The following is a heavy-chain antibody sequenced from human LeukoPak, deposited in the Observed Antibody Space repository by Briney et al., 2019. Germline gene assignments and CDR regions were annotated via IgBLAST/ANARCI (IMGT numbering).Heavy chain of an antibody. J-gene: IGHJ6*03. Sequence: SETLSLTCTVSGGSISSSSYYWGWIRQPPGKGLEWIGSIYYSGSTYYNPSLKSRVTISVDTSKNQFSLKLSSVTAADTAVYYCASLGYCSSTSCKATYYYYYYMDVWGKGTTVTVSS. CDR2: IYYSGST. V-gene: IGHV4-39*01. CDR3: ASLGYCSSTSCKATYYYYYYMDV. CDR1: GGSISSSSYY. D-gene: IGHD2-2*01.